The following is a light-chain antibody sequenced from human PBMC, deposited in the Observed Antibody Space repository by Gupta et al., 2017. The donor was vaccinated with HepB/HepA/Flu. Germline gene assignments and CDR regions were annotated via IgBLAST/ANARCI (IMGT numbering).Light chain of an antibody. V-gene: IGLV2-8*01. Sequence: QSALTQPPSASWSPGQSVTISCTGTSSDVVGYYYVSLYQHHPGKAPNLIFNDVSSRPPGVPDFFSASKSGTTAFLTASALQADDEAYYYCSSYAGHTRWVFGGGTKLTVL. CDR3: SSYAGHTRWV. CDR2: DVS. J-gene: IGLJ3*02. CDR1: SSDVVGYYY.